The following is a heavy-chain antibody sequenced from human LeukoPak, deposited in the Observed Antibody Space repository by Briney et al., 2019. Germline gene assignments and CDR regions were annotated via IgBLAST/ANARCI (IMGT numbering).Heavy chain of an antibody. J-gene: IGHJ5*02. CDR3: AKDSGWSYKWFDP. D-gene: IGHD6-19*01. CDR1: GYTFTSYA. Sequence: ASVKVSCKASGYTFTSYAMHWVRQAPGQRLEWMGWINAGNGNTKSSQKFQGRVTITRDTSASTAYMELSSLRSEDTAVYYCAKDSGWSYKWFDPWGQGTLVTVSS. CDR2: INAGNGNT. V-gene: IGHV1-3*01.